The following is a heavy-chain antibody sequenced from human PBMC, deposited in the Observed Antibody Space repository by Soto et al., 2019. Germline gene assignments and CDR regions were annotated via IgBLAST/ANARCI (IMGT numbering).Heavy chain of an antibody. Sequence: SVKVSCKASGGTFSSYAISWVRQAPGQGLEWMGGIIPIFGTANYAQKFQGRVTITADESTSTAYMELSSLRSEDTAVYHCARDQAYSSSAPEYYYYGMDVWGQGTKVTVSS. V-gene: IGHV1-69*13. CDR1: GGTFSSYA. D-gene: IGHD6-6*01. J-gene: IGHJ6*02. CDR2: IIPIFGTA. CDR3: ARDQAYSSSAPEYYYYGMDV.